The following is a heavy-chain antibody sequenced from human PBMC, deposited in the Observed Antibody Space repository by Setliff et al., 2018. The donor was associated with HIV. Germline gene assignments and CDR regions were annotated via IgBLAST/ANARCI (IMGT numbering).Heavy chain of an antibody. Sequence: ASVKVSCKASGYTFTNYGISWLRQAPGQGLEWVGWISVYNGQTLYAQKVQDRITVTMDIPKDTAYMELRGLTPDDTAVYYCARGHHFYWYFDLWGPGTLVTSPQ. CDR3: ARGHHFYWYFDL. J-gene: IGHJ2*01. V-gene: IGHV1-18*04. CDR2: ISVYNGQT. CDR1: GYTFTNYG.